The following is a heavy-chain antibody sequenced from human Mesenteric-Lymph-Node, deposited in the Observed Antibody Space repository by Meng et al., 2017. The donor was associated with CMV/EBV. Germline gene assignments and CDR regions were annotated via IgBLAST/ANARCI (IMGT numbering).Heavy chain of an antibody. J-gene: IGHJ4*02. CDR1: GFTFSSYA. Sequence: GSLRLSCAASGFTFSSYAMHWVRQAPGKGLEWVAVISYDGSNKYYADSVKGRFTISRDNSKNTLYLQMNSLRPEDTAVYYCARDFQFNPGDLGYWGQGTLVTVSS. CDR3: ARDFQFNPGDLGY. CDR2: ISYDGSNK. V-gene: IGHV3-30-3*01. D-gene: IGHD7-27*01.